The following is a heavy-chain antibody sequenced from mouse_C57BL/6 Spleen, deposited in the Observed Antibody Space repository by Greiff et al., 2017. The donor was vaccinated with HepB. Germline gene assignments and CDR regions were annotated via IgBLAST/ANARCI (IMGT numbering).Heavy chain of an antibody. J-gene: IGHJ1*03. Sequence: VQLQQSGAELVRPGASVTLSCKASGYTFTDYEMHWVKQTPVHGLEWIGAIDPETGGTAYNQKFKGKAILTADKSSSTAYMELRSLTSEDSAVYYCTRESLLLSLYFDVWGTGTTVTVSS. CDR1: GYTFTDYE. CDR3: TRESLLLSLYFDV. V-gene: IGHV1-15*01. CDR2: IDPETGGT. D-gene: IGHD2-1*01.